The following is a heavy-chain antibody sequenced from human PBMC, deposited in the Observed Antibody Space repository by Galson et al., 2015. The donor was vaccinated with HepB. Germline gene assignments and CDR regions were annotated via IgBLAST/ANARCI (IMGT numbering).Heavy chain of an antibody. Sequence: SLRLSCAASGFTFGDYAMNWVRQAPGKGLEWVSSISSSSSYIYYADSVKGRFTISRDNAKNSLYLQMNSLRAEDTAVYYCARDGYYSSSGADYWGQGTLVTVSS. V-gene: IGHV3-21*01. J-gene: IGHJ4*02. CDR2: ISSSSSYI. CDR3: ARDGYYSSSGADY. CDR1: GFTFGDYA. D-gene: IGHD6-6*01.